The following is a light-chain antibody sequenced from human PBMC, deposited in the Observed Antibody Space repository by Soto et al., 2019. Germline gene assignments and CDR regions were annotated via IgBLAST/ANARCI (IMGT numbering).Light chain of an antibody. V-gene: IGKV3-11*01. CDR2: DAS. CDR1: QSVISY. CDR3: QQRSNWPPELT. Sequence: EILVTQSPATRSLSPGERATLSCRASQSVISYLAWYQPRPGQAPRLLIYDASNRATGIPARFSGSGSGTDFTLTISSLEPEDFAVYYCQQRSNWPPELTFGGGTKVDSK. J-gene: IGKJ4*01.